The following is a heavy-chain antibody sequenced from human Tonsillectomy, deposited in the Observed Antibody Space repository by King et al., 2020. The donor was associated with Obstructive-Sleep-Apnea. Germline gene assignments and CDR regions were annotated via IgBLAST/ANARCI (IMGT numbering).Heavy chain of an antibody. CDR2: IKQDGIEK. CDR1: EFPFCSYL. V-gene: IGHV3-7*01. Sequence: VQLVESGGGLVQPGGSLGRSCAAPEFPFCSYLMSGVRQAPGKGLEWGGNIKQDGIEKYYVASVKGRFTISRDNAKNSLYLQMNSLRAEDTAVYYCVRGGGVVATFWGQGTLVTVSS. D-gene: IGHD2-15*01. CDR3: VRGGGVVATF. J-gene: IGHJ4*02.